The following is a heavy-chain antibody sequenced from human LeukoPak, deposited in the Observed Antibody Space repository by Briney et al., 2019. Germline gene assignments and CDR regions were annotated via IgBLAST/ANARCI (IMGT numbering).Heavy chain of an antibody. Sequence: SETLSLTCTVSGGSISSYYWSWIRQPPGKGLEWIGYIYYSGSTNYNPSLKSRVTISVDTSKNQFSLKLSSVTAADTAVYYCARDRDSPADYWGRGTLVTVSS. V-gene: IGHV4-59*01. CDR3: ARDRDSPADY. J-gene: IGHJ4*02. D-gene: IGHD3-22*01. CDR2: IYYSGST. CDR1: GGSISSYY.